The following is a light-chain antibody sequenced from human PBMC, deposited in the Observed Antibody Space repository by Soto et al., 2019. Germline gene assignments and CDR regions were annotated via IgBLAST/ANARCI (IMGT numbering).Light chain of an antibody. J-gene: IGLJ1*01. CDR1: SADVGGYDF. CDR2: DVS. V-gene: IGLV2-11*01. Sequence: QSALTQPRSVSGSPGQSVTISCAGSSADVGGYDFVSWYKQHPGKAPKLIISDVSKRPSGVPDRFSGSKSGSTASLTISGLQAEDEADYYCCSYVGATTYVFGTGTKVTVL. CDR3: CSYVGATTYV.